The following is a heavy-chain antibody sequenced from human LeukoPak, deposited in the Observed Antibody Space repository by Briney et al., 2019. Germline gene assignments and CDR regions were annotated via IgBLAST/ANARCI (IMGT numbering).Heavy chain of an antibody. D-gene: IGHD2-2*01. CDR3: ARTLVPAAIPWFDP. CDR2: IYFSGST. J-gene: IGHJ5*02. V-gene: IGHV4-39*01. Sequence: SETLSLTCTVSGGSISSSSYYWGWIRQPPGKGLEWIGSIYFSGSTYYNPSLKSRVTISVDTSKYQFSLKLSSVTAADTAVYYCARTLVPAAIPWFDPWGQGTLVTVSS. CDR1: GGSISSSSYY.